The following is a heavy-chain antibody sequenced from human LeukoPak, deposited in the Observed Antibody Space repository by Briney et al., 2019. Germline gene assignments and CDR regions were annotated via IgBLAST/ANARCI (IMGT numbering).Heavy chain of an antibody. J-gene: IGHJ5*02. CDR2: IYYTGST. Sequence: SETLSLTCTVSGGSISSYYWSWIRQPPGKGLEWIGYIYYTGSTSYNPSLKSRVTMSLDASKNQFSLELNSVTPANTAVYYCARGGNYWPQWWFDPWGRGTLVSVSS. V-gene: IGHV4-59*01. CDR1: GGSISSYY. D-gene: IGHD1-26*01. CDR3: ARGGNYWPQWWFDP.